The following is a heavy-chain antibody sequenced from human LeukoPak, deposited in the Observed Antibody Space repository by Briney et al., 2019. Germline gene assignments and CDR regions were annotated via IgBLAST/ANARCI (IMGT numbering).Heavy chain of an antibody. CDR2: ISGSGGST. CDR1: GFTFSSYA. V-gene: IGHV3-23*01. J-gene: IGHJ1*01. D-gene: IGHD6-13*01. CDR3: AKSQGWSSSWSDFQH. Sequence: PGGSLRLSCAASGFTFSSYAMCWVRQAPGKGLEWVSAISGSGGSTYYADSVEGRFTISRDNSKNTLYLQMNSLRAEDTAVYYCAKSQGWSSSWSDFQHWGQGILVTVSS.